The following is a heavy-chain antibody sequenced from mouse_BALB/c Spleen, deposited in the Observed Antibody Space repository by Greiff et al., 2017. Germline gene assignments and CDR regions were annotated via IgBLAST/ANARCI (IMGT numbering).Heavy chain of an antibody. V-gene: IGHV5-12-1*01. CDR2: ISSGGGST. Sequence: DVKLVESGGGLVKPGGSLKLSCAASGFAFSSYDMSWVRQTPEKRLEWVAYISSGGGSTYYPDTVKGRFTISRDNAKNTLYLQMSSLKSEDTAMYYCARQYDYDGAMDDWGQGTSVTVSS. CDR1: GFAFSSYD. CDR3: ARQYDYDGAMDD. J-gene: IGHJ4*01. D-gene: IGHD2-4*01.